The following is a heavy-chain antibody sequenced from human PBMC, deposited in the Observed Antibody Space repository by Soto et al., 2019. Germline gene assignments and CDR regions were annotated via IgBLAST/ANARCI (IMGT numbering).Heavy chain of an antibody. D-gene: IGHD5-12*01. CDR3: ASENHRWLPLWYFDL. CDR2: IIPIFGTA. CDR1: GGTFSSYT. Sequence: QVQLVQSGAEVKKPGSSVTVSCKASGGTFSSYTISWVRQAPGQGLEWMGGIIPIFGTANYAQKFQGRVTITADESTSKAYMELSSLRSEDTAVYYCASENHRWLPLWYFDLWGRGTLVTVSS. V-gene: IGHV1-69*12. J-gene: IGHJ2*01.